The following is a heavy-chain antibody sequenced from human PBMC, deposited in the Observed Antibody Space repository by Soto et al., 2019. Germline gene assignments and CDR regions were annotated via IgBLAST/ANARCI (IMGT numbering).Heavy chain of an antibody. CDR3: ARTHTVTTESRYYYGMDV. CDR2: VIPIFGTA. Sequence: QVQLVQSGAEVKKPGSSVKVSCKASGGTFSSYAISWVRQAPGQGLERMGGVIPIFGTANYAQKFQGRVTITADESTSTAYMELSSLRSGDTAVYYCARTHTVTTESRYYYGMDVWGQGTTVTVSS. J-gene: IGHJ6*02. CDR1: GGTFSSYA. D-gene: IGHD4-17*01. V-gene: IGHV1-69*01.